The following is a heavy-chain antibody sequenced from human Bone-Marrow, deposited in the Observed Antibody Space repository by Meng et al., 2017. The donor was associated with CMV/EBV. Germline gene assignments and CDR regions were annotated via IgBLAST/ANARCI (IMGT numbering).Heavy chain of an antibody. CDR2: ISYDGSNK. J-gene: IGHJ6*02. CDR1: GFTFSSYA. V-gene: IGHV3-30*04. D-gene: IGHD1-26*01. Sequence: GGSLKISCAASGFTFSSYAMHWVRQAPGKGLEWVAVISYDGSNKYYADSVKGRFTISRDNSKNTLYLQMNSLRAEDTAVYYCARNVGYYYGMDVWGQGTTVTVSS. CDR3: ARNVGYYYGMDV.